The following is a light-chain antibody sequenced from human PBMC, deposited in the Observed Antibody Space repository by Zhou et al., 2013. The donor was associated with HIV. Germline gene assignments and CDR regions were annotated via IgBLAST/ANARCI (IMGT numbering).Light chain of an antibody. Sequence: DIQMTQSPSTLSASVGDTVTITCRASQSIGTWLAWYQQKPGKAPNLLIYKASNLQSGVPSRFSGSGSGTDFTLTISSLQPDDSASYYCQQYNSFSPTFGQGTKVEIK. CDR3: QQYNSFSPT. CDR2: KAS. CDR1: QSIGTW. J-gene: IGKJ1*01. V-gene: IGKV1-5*03.